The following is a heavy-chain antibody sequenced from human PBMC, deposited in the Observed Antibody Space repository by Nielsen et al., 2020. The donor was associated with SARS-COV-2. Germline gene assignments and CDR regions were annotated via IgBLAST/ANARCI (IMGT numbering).Heavy chain of an antibody. CDR3: ARGQGSPPLN. CDR1: GFTFDDYN. Sequence: GESLKISCAASGFTFDDYNMHWVRQGPGKGLEWVSLISWDGGSTYYADSVKGRFTISRDNSKNSLYLRMNSLRTEDTAFYYCARGQGSPPLNWGQGTLVTVSS. D-gene: IGHD3-10*01. J-gene: IGHJ4*02. V-gene: IGHV3-43*01. CDR2: ISWDGGST.